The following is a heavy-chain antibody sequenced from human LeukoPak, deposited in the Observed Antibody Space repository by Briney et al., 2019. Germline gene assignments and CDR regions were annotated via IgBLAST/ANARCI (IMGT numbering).Heavy chain of an antibody. Sequence: PGGSLRLSCAASGFIFSSYWMTWVRQAPGKGLEWVGNIKGDGSEKNYVDSVKGRFTISRDNSKNTLYLQMNSLRAEDTAVYYCARGRKGGHDYWGQGTLVTVSS. CDR3: ARGRKGGHDY. CDR2: IKGDGSEK. V-gene: IGHV3-7*01. CDR1: GFIFSSYW. D-gene: IGHD1-14*01. J-gene: IGHJ4*02.